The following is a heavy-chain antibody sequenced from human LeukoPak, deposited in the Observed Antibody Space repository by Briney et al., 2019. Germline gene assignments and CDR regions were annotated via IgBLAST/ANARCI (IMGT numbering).Heavy chain of an antibody. Sequence: PGGSLRLSCGASGFTFSAQTMSWVRQAPGKGLEWVAKIKEDGSEIDYVDSVRGRFTISRDNAKNSLYLQMNSLRAEDTAVYYCARDNWNKYSPDIGDWFDPWGQGTLVTVSS. D-gene: IGHD1-20*01. CDR2: IKEDGSEI. CDR1: GFTFSAQT. V-gene: IGHV3-7*01. J-gene: IGHJ5*02. CDR3: ARDNWNKYSPDIGDWFDP.